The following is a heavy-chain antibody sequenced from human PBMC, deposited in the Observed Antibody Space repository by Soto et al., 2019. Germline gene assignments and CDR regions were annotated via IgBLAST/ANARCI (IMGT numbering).Heavy chain of an antibody. Sequence: VQLVESGGGVVQPGRSLRLSCAASGFTFSSYAMHWVRQAPGKGLEWVAVISYDGSNKYYADSVKGRFTISRDNSKNTLYLQMNSLRADDTAVYYCASTLDVWGQGTTVTVSS. CDR3: ASTLDV. V-gene: IGHV3-30-3*01. J-gene: IGHJ6*02. CDR2: ISYDGSNK. CDR1: GFTFSSYA.